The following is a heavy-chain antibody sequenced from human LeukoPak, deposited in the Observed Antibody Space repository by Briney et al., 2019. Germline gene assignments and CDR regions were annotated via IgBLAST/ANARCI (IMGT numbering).Heavy chain of an antibody. CDR1: GFTFSSYT. J-gene: IGHJ6*03. Sequence: GGSLRLSCAASGFTFSSYTMNWVRQAPGKGLEWVSSISTSSICIYYADSVKGRFTISRDNAKNSLYLQMNSLRAEDTAVYYCASIGCSSTSCYYMDVWGKGTTVTISS. CDR3: ASIGCSSTSCYYMDV. CDR2: ISTSSICI. D-gene: IGHD2-2*01. V-gene: IGHV3-21*01.